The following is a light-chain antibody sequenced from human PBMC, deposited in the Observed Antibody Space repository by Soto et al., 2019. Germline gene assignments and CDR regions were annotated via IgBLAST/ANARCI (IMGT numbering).Light chain of an antibody. CDR3: QKSNSAPFT. J-gene: IGKJ3*01. Sequence: DIQMTQSPSSLSASVGDRVTITCRARQGISTCVAWYQQKPGKVPKLLIYAASTLQSGVPSRFSGSGSGTDFSLTISSLQPEDVATYYCQKSNSAPFTFGPGTKGDMK. CDR2: AAS. CDR1: QGISTC. V-gene: IGKV1-27*01.